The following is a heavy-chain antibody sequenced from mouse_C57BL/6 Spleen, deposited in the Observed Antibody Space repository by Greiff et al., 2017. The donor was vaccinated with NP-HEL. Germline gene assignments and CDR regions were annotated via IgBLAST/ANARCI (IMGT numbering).Heavy chain of an antibody. Sequence: EVQGVESGGGLVKPGGSLKLSCAASGFTFSSYAMSWVRQTPEKRLEWVATISDGGSYTYYPDNVKGRFTISRDNAKNNLYLQMSHLKSEDTAMYYCARDYDGYYEGSMDYWGQGTSVTVSS. CDR2: ISDGGSYT. J-gene: IGHJ4*01. CDR1: GFTFSSYA. D-gene: IGHD2-3*01. V-gene: IGHV5-4*01. CDR3: ARDYDGYYEGSMDY.